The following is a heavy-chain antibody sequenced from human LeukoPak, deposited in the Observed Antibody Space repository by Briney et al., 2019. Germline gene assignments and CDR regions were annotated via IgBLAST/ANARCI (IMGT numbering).Heavy chain of an antibody. CDR1: GFTFNSYA. CDR3: AKASMDYYDSSGYYFYYYYGMDV. CDR2: ISGSGGST. V-gene: IGHV3-23*01. D-gene: IGHD3-22*01. Sequence: GGSLRLSCAASGFTFNSYAMSWVRQAPGKGLEWVSAISGSGGSTYYADSVKGRFTISRDNSKNTLYLQMNSLRAEDTAVYYCAKASMDYYDSSGYYFYYYYGMDVWGQGTTVTVSS. J-gene: IGHJ6*02.